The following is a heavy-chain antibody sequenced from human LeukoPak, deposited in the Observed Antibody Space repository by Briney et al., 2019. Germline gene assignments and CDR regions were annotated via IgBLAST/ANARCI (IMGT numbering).Heavy chain of an antibody. V-gene: IGHV4-61*02. D-gene: IGHD2-15*01. CDR2: IYTSGST. CDR3: ASPYCSGGSCYGRKTAD. J-gene: IGHJ4*02. Sequence: PSETLSLTCTVSGGSISSGSYYWSWIRQPAGKGLEWIGRIYTSGSTNYNPSLKSRVTISVDTSNNQFSLKLSSVTAADTAVYYCASPYCSGGSCYGRKTADGGQGTL. CDR1: GGSISSGSYY.